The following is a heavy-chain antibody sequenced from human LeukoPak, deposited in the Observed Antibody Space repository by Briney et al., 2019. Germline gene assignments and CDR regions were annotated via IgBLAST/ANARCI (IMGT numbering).Heavy chain of an antibody. CDR2: VYYSGST. V-gene: IGHV4-39*07. CDR3: ARAVLLWFGELLYNWFDP. CDR1: GDSISSTSYY. D-gene: IGHD3-10*01. J-gene: IGHJ5*02. Sequence: PSETLSLTCTVSGDSISSTSYYWGWIRQPPGKGLEWIGSVYYSGSTYYNPSLKSRVTISVDTSKNQFSLKLNSVTAADTAVYYCARAVLLWFGELLYNWFDPWGQGTLVTVSS.